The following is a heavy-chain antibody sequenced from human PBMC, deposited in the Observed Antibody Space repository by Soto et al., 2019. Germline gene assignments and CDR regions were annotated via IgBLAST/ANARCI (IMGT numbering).Heavy chain of an antibody. V-gene: IGHV1-2*04. CDR3: ARGHSTDCSNGVCSFFYNHEMDV. D-gene: IGHD2-8*01. Sequence: GASVKVSCKASGYSFTDYHVHWVRQAPGQGLEWLGRINPKSGGTSTAQKFQGWVTMTRDTSINTAYTDLTRLRSDDTAVYYCARGHSTDCSNGVCSFFYNHEMDVWGQGTPITV. J-gene: IGHJ6*02. CDR2: INPKSGGT. CDR1: GYSFTDYH.